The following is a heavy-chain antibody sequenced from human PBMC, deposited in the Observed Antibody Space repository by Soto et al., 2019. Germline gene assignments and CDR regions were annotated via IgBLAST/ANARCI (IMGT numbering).Heavy chain of an antibody. CDR2: ISYDGSDR. CDR3: ARSTYCNGGSCYPQY. J-gene: IGHJ4*02. CDR1: GVTFSDYG. Sequence: HPGGSLRLSCEGPGVTFSDYGFHWVRQAPGKGLEWVAMISYDGSDRYYRDSVQGRFTISRDDSKNTVFLQMNSLRTEDTAMYYCARSTYCNGGSCYPQYWGPGTLVTVSS. V-gene: IGHV3-30*03. D-gene: IGHD2-15*01.